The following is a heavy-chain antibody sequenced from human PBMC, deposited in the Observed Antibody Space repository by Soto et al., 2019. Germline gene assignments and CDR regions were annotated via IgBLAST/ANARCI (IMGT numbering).Heavy chain of an antibody. Sequence: PGGSLRLSCAVSGFNFREFYMSWIRQAPGKGLEWISYIGDSGSPIYYADSVRGRFTTSRDNAKNSLYLQMNSLRAEDTAVYYCARFSDWLISYSFDYWGQEALVTVSS. CDR3: ARFSDWLISYSFDY. CDR2: IGDSGSPI. CDR1: GFNFREFY. J-gene: IGHJ4*02. V-gene: IGHV3-11*01. D-gene: IGHD3-9*01.